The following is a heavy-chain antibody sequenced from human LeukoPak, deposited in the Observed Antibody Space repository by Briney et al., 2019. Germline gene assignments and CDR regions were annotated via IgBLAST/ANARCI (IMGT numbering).Heavy chain of an antibody. J-gene: IGHJ5*02. V-gene: IGHV1-8*02. CDR3: ARGLWEFDP. CDR1: GGTFSSYD. CDR2: MNPNSGNT. Sequence: ASVKVSCKASGGTFSSYDITWVRQATGQGLEWMGWMNPNSGNTGYAQKFQGRVTMTRNTSISTAYMELSSLRSEDTAVYYCARGLWEFDPWGQGTLVTVSS. D-gene: IGHD3-16*01.